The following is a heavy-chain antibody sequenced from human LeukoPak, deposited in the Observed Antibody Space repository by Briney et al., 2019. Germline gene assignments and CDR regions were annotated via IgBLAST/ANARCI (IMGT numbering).Heavy chain of an antibody. CDR3: AKGVVAAAERSRYFDY. D-gene: IGHD6-13*01. Sequence: GGSLRLSCAASGFTFSSYAMHWVRQAPGKGLEWVAVISYDGSNKYYADSVKGRFTISRDNSKNTLYLQMNSLRAEDTAVYYCAKGVVAAAERSRYFDYWGQGTLVTVSS. J-gene: IGHJ4*02. CDR2: ISYDGSNK. CDR1: GFTFSSYA. V-gene: IGHV3-30-3*01.